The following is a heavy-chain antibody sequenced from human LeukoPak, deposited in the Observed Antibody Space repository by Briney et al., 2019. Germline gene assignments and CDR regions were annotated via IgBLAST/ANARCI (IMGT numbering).Heavy chain of an antibody. D-gene: IGHD3-10*01. CDR1: GYSISSGYY. J-gene: IGHJ5*02. CDR3: ARTRIIMVRGVIPFDP. V-gene: IGHV4-38-2*02. Sequence: PSETLSLTCTVSGYSISSGYYWGWIRQPPGKGLEWIGSIYHSGSTYYNPSLKSRVTISVDTSKNQFSLKLSSVTAADTAVYYCARTRIIMVRGVIPFDPWGQGTLVTVSS. CDR2: IYHSGST.